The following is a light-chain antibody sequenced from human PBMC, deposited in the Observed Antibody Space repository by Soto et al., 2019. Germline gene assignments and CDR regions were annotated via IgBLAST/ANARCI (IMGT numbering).Light chain of an antibody. CDR3: QQYDSSPT. CDR1: QGISSN. V-gene: IGKV1-9*01. Sequence: SQLTQSPSFLSASVRDRVTITSRASQGISSNVAWYQQKPGTAPKLLIYAASNLQSGVPSRFSGSGSGTDFTLTISRLEPEDFAVYHCQQYDSSPTSGQGTKVDIK. CDR2: AAS. J-gene: IGKJ1*01.